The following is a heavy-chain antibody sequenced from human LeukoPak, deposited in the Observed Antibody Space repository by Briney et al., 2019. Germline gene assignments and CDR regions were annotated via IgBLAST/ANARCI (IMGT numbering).Heavy chain of an antibody. CDR3: ATYDFWSHWFDP. Sequence: SETLSLTCTVSGGSISSYYWSWIRQPPGKGLERIGYIYYSGSTNYNPSLKSRVTISVDTSKNQFSLKLSSVTAADTAVYYCATYDFWSHWFDPWGQGTLVTVSS. CDR1: GGSISSYY. CDR2: IYYSGST. J-gene: IGHJ5*02. D-gene: IGHD3-3*01. V-gene: IGHV4-59*01.